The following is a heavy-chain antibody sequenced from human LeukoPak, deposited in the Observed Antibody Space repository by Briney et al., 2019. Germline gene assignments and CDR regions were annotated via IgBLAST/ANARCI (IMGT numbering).Heavy chain of an antibody. CDR2: ISGSGGST. J-gene: IGHJ3*02. Sequence: GGSLRLSCAASGFTFSSYAMSWVRQARGKGLEWVSAISGSGGSTYYADSVKGRFTISRDNAKNSLYLQMNSLRAEDTAVYYCVRDLSSTDAFDMWGQGTMVTVSS. V-gene: IGHV3-23*01. CDR3: VRDLSSTDAFDM. CDR1: GFTFSSYA. D-gene: IGHD6-13*01.